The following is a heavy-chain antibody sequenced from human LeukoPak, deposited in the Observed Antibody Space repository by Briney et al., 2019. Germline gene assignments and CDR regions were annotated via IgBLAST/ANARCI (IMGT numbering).Heavy chain of an antibody. CDR1: GFTLSSYW. J-gene: IGHJ6*02. CDR2: IKQDGSEK. CDR3: ARSTESSSWYGYYYYGMDV. V-gene: IGHV3-7*03. D-gene: IGHD6-13*01. Sequence: GGSLRLSCAASGFTLSSYWMSWVRQAPGKGLEWVANIKQDGSEKYYVDSVKGRFTISRDNAKNSLYLQMNSLRAEDTAVYYCARSTESSSWYGYYYYGMDVWGQGTTVTVSS.